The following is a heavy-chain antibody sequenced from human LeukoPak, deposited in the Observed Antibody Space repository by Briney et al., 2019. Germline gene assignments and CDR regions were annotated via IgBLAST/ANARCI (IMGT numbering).Heavy chain of an antibody. V-gene: IGHV3-21*01. Sequence: GGSLRLPCAAYGFSFSSYSMNWDRQAPGKGLEWVSSISSSSSYIYYADSVKGRFTISRDNAKNSLYLQMSSLRAEDTAVYYCARGPYDILTGYYLNYWGQGSLVTVSS. CDR2: ISSSSSYI. J-gene: IGHJ4*02. CDR3: ARGPYDILTGYYLNY. D-gene: IGHD3-9*01. CDR1: GFSFSSYS.